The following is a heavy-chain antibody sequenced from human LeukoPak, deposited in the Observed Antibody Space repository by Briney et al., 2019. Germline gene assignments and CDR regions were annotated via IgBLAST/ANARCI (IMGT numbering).Heavy chain of an antibody. J-gene: IGHJ4*02. CDR2: ISSSGSTI. V-gene: IGHV3-48*03. CDR1: GFTFSSYE. Sequence: GGSLRLSCAASGFTFSSYEMNWVRQAPGKGLEWVSYISSSGSTIYYADSVKGRFAISRDNAKNSLYLQMNSLRAEDTAVYYCARYEGATFFDYWGQGTLVTVSS. CDR3: ARYEGATFFDY. D-gene: IGHD1-26*01.